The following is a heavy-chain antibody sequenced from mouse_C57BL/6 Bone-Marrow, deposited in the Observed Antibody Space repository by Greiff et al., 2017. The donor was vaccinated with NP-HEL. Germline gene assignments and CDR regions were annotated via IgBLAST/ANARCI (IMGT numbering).Heavy chain of an antibody. V-gene: IGHV1-18*01. D-gene: IGHD1-1*01. CDR1: GYTFTDYN. Sequence: VQLQQSGPELVKPGASVKIPCKASGYTFTDYNMDWVKQSHGKSLEWIGDINPNNGGTIYNQKFKGKATLTVDQSSSTAYMELRSLTSEDTAVYYCARYYGSSSPWYFDVWGTGTTVTVSS. CDR2: INPNNGGT. J-gene: IGHJ1*03. CDR3: ARYYGSSSPWYFDV.